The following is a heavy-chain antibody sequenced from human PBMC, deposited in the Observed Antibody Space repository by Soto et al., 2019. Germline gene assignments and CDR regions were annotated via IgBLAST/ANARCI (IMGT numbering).Heavy chain of an antibody. CDR3: AKSPQYAAARTYIDY. CDR1: GFTFSNYA. D-gene: IGHD6-13*01. J-gene: IGHJ4*02. CDR2: ITGSGGST. Sequence: EVQLLESGGGLVQPGGSLRLSCAASGFTFSNYAMSWVRQAPGKGLEWVSTITGSGGSTYYADTVKGRFTISRDNSKNTLYLQMNSLRAEDTAVYYCAKSPQYAAARTYIDYWGQGTLVTVSS. V-gene: IGHV3-23*01.